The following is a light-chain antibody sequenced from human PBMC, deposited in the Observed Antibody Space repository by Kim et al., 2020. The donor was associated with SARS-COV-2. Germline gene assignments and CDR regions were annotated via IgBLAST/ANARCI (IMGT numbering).Light chain of an antibody. CDR1: QDIRND. CDR2: GAP. J-gene: IGKJ5*01. CDR3: IQHHPSPIA. Sequence: ASVEDTGPLLYRASQDIRNDLGWYQPNPGRATKRLLYGAPSLQSGVPSRFSGSGSGTEFTLTISRLPPEAFATYFRIQHHPSPIASGQGTRLEIK. V-gene: IGKV1-17*01.